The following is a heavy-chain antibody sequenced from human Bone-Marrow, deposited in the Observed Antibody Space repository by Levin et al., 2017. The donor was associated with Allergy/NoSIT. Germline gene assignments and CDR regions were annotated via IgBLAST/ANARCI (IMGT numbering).Heavy chain of an antibody. CDR3: AKEYCSGGSCYGHFDY. CDR2: ISWNSGSI. J-gene: IGHJ4*02. CDR1: GFTFDDYA. V-gene: IGHV3-9*01. Sequence: SLKISCAASGFTFDDYAMHWVRQAPGKGLEWVSGISWNSGSIGYADSVKGRFTISRDNAKNSLYLQMNSLRAEDTALYYCAKEYCSGGSCYGHFDYWGQGTLVTVSS. D-gene: IGHD2-15*01.